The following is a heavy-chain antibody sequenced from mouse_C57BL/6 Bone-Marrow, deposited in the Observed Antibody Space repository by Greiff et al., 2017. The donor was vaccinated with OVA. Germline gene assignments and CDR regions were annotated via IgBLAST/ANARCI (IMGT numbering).Heavy chain of an antibody. J-gene: IGHJ4*01. D-gene: IGHD1-1*02. CDR1: GYTFTSYW. CDR3: AIYGRGGYPYYAMDY. V-gene: IGHV1-64*01. Sequence: VQLQQPGAELVKPGASVKLSCKASGYTFTSYWMHWVKQRPGQGLEWIGMIHPNSGSTNYNQKFKGKATLTVDKSSSTAYMQLSSLTSEDSAVYYCAIYGRGGYPYYAMDYWGQGTSVTVSS. CDR2: IHPNSGST.